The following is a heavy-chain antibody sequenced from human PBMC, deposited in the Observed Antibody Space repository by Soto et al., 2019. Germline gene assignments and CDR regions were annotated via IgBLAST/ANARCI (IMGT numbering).Heavy chain of an antibody. CDR2: ISSSSSYI. CDR1: GFTLSSYS. D-gene: IGHD3-16*01. J-gene: IGHJ5*02. V-gene: IGHV3-21*01. CDR3: ARDPFGNRRFDP. Sequence: GGTLRLSCAASGFTLSSYSMNWVRQAPGKGLEWVSSISSSSSYIYYADSVKGRFTISRDNAKNSLYLQMNSLRAEDTAVYYCARDPFGNRRFDPWGQGTLVTVSS.